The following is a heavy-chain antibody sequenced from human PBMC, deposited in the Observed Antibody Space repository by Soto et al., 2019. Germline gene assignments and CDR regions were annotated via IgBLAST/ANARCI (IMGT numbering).Heavy chain of an antibody. J-gene: IGHJ6*02. CDR2: IKSKTDGGTT. CDR1: GFTFSNAW. Sequence: GGSLRLSCAASGFTFSNAWMSWVRQAPGKGLEWVGRIKSKTDGGTTDYAAPVKGRFTISRDDSKNTLYLQMNSLKTEDTAVYYCTTDSSSRYYGMDVWGQGXTVTVSS. V-gene: IGHV3-15*01. CDR3: TTDSSSRYYGMDV. D-gene: IGHD6-6*01.